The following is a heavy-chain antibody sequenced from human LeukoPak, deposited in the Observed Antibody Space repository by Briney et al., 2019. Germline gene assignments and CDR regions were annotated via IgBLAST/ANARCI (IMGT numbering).Heavy chain of an antibody. CDR3: ARDSGYSYPAFYYYYGMDV. CDR1: GFTVSSNY. D-gene: IGHD5-18*01. CDR2: IYSGGST. Sequence: PGGSLRLSCAASGFTVSSNYMSWVRQAPGKGLEWVSVIYSGGSTYYADSVKGRFTISRDNSKNTLYLRMNSLRAEDTAVYYCARDSGYSYPAFYYYYGMDVWGQGTTVTVSS. V-gene: IGHV3-53*01. J-gene: IGHJ6*02.